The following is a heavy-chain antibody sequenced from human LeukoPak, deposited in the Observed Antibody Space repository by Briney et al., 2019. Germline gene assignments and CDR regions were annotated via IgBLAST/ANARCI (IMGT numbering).Heavy chain of an antibody. J-gene: IGHJ6*03. CDR2: IIPIFGTA. CDR3: ARGLDSSGYYDYYYYYMDV. D-gene: IGHD3-22*01. CDR1: GGTFSSYA. V-gene: IGHV1-69*05. Sequence: SVKVSCKASGGTFSSYAISWVRQAPGQGLEWMGGIIPIFGTANYAQKFQGRVTITTDESTGTAYMELSSLRSEDTAVYYCARGLDSSGYYDYYYYYMDVWGKGTTVTVSS.